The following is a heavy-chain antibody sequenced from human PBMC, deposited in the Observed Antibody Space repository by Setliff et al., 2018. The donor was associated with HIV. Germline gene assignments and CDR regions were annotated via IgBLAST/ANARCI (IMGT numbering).Heavy chain of an antibody. Sequence: ASVKVSCKAFGYTFTSYFLHWVRQAPGQGLEWLGIIDPNGGATNNAQKLQGRLTVTTDTSTGTLYMELSNLRSDDSAVYYCARAGGGATDQAFDIWGQ. CDR1: GYTFTSYF. J-gene: IGHJ3*02. V-gene: IGHV1-46*01. D-gene: IGHD2-2*01. CDR2: IDPNGGAT. CDR3: ARAGGGATDQAFDI.